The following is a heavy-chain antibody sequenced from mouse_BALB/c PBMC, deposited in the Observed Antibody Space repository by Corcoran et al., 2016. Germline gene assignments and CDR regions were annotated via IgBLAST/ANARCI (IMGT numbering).Heavy chain of an antibody. CDR2: ISYDGSN. Sequence: DVQLQESGPGLVKPSQSLSLPCSVTCYSITSGYYWNWIRQFPGNKLEWLGYISYDGSNNYNPSLKIRISITRDTSKNQFFLKLNSVTTEDTATDYCAAIYDGYAMDYWGQGTSVTVSS. V-gene: IGHV3-6*02. CDR1: CYSITSGYY. J-gene: IGHJ4*01. CDR3: AAIYDGYAMDY. D-gene: IGHD2-3*01.